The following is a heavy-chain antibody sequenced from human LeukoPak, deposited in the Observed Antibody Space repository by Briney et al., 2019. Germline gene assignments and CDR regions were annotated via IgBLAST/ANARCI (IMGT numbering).Heavy chain of an antibody. CDR3: ASGDFWSGYYSPSLDY. V-gene: IGHV4-59*11. J-gene: IGHJ4*02. Sequence: SETLSLTCTVSGGSISSHYWSWIRQPPGKGLEWIGYIYYSGSTNYNPSLKSRVTISVDTSKNQFSLKLSSVTAADTAVYYCASGDFWSGYYSPSLDYWGQGTLVTVSS. CDR1: GGSISSHY. CDR2: IYYSGST. D-gene: IGHD3-3*01.